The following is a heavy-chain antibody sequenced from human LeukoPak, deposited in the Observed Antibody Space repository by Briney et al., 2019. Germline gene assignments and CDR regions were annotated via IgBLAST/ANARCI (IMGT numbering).Heavy chain of an antibody. Sequence: NPSETLSLTCTVSGGSISSSSYYWGWIRQPPGKGLEWIGSIYYSGSTYYNPSLKSRVTISVDTSKNQFSLKLSSVTAADTAVYYCARERVNTVTTMPCAFDIWGQGTMVTVSS. CDR1: GGSISSSSYY. CDR2: IYYSGST. J-gene: IGHJ3*02. CDR3: ARERVNTVTTMPCAFDI. V-gene: IGHV4-39*07. D-gene: IGHD4-17*01.